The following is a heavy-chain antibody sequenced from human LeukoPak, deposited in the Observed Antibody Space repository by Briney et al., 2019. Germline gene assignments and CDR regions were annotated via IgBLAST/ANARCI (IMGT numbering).Heavy chain of an antibody. CDR1: GYTFTSYY. Sequence: GASVKVSCKASGYTFTSYYMHWVRQAPGQGLEWMGIINPSGGSTSYAQKFQGRVTMTRDTSTSTVYMELSSLRSEDTAVYYCAREHCSGASCHPVYYGMDVWGQGTTVTVSS. CDR3: AREHCSGASCHPVYYGMDV. V-gene: IGHV1-46*01. CDR2: INPSGGST. D-gene: IGHD2-15*01. J-gene: IGHJ6*02.